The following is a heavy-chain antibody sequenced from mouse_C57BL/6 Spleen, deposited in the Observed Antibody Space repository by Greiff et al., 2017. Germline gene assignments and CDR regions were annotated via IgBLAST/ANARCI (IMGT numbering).Heavy chain of an antibody. CDR1: GYTFTRYW. CDR3: ARSGDGNYYAMDY. CDR2: INPSNGGT. V-gene: IGHV1-53*01. J-gene: IGHJ4*01. Sequence: QVQLQQPGTELVKPGASVKLSCKASGYTFTRYWMHWVKQRPGQGLEWIGNINPSNGGTNYNEKFKSKATLTVYQASSTAYMQLSSLTAEDSAVYYCARSGDGNYYAMDYWGQGTSVTVSS. D-gene: IGHD2-1*01.